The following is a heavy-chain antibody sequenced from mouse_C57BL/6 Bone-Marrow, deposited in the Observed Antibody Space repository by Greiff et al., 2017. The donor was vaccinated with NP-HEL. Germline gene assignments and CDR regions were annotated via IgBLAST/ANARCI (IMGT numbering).Heavy chain of an antibody. D-gene: IGHD4-1*02. Sequence: QMQLKESGAELARPGASVKLSCKASGYTFTSYGISWVKQRTGQGLEWIGEIYPRSGNTYYNEKFKGKATLTADKSSSTAYMELRSLTSEDSAVYFCARSTGSYFDYWGQGTTLTVSS. J-gene: IGHJ2*01. V-gene: IGHV1-81*01. CDR3: ARSTGSYFDY. CDR2: IYPRSGNT. CDR1: GYTFTSYG.